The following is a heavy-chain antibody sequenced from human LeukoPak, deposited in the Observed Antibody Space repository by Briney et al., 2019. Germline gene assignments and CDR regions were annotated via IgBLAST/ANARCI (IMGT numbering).Heavy chain of an antibody. CDR3: AKDHYGSGSKHPDFDY. CDR1: GFTFSSYA. J-gene: IGHJ4*02. Sequence: GGSLRLSCAASGFTFSSYAMSWVRQAPGKGLEWVSAISGSGGSTYYADSVKGRFTICRDNSKNTLYLQMNSLRAEDTAVYYCAKDHYGSGSKHPDFDYWGQGTLVTVSS. D-gene: IGHD3-10*01. CDR2: ISGSGGST. V-gene: IGHV3-23*01.